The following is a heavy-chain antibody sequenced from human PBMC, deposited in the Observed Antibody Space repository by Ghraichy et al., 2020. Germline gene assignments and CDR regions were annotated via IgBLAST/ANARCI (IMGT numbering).Heavy chain of an antibody. V-gene: IGHV3-53*01. D-gene: IGHD6-6*01. Sequence: GEALNISCAASGFTVSSNYMSWVRQAPGKGLEWVSVIYSGGSTYYADSVKGRFTISRDNSKNTLYLQMNSLRAEDTAVYYCARDLEYSSSSYGYWGQGTLVTVSS. CDR1: GFTVSSNY. CDR3: ARDLEYSSSSYGY. J-gene: IGHJ4*02. CDR2: IYSGGST.